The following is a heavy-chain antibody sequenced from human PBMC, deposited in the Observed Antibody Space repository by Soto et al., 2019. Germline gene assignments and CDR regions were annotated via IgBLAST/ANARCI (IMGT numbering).Heavy chain of an antibody. CDR3: ARTDSSGYDFDY. CDR1: GGTFSSYA. Sequence: QVQLVQSGAEVRKPGSSVKVSCKASGGTFSSYAISWVRQAPGQGLKWMGGIIPIFGTANYAQKFQGRVTITADESTSTAYMELSSLRSEDTAVYYCARTDSSGYDFDYWGQGTLVTVSS. CDR2: IIPIFGTA. J-gene: IGHJ4*02. D-gene: IGHD3-22*01. V-gene: IGHV1-69*01.